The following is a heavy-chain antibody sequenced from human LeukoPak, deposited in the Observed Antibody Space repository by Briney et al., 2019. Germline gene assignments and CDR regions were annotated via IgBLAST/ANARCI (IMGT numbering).Heavy chain of an antibody. V-gene: IGHV3-30*18. CDR1: GFTFSSYD. CDR3: VKVLQRAPIYGLDV. CDR2: ISFAGTNK. Sequence: GGSLRLSCAASGFTFSSYDMHWARQAPGKGLEWVAVISFAGTNKYYADSVRGRFTISRDNSKNTLFLQMNSLRVEDSAVYYCVKVLQRAPIYGLDVWGQGTTVTVSS. J-gene: IGHJ6*02.